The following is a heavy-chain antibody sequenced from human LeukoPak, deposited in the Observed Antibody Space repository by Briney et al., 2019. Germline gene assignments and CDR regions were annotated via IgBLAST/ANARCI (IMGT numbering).Heavy chain of an antibody. V-gene: IGHV3-21*01. Sequence: GGSLRLSCTASGFTFSSYSMNWVRQAPGKGLEWVSSISSSSSYIYYVDSVKGRFTISRDNAKNSLYLQMNSLRAADTAVYYCARTTTVVKDFDYWGQGTLVTVSS. D-gene: IGHD4-23*01. CDR3: ARTTTVVKDFDY. CDR2: ISSSSSYI. CDR1: GFTFSSYS. J-gene: IGHJ4*02.